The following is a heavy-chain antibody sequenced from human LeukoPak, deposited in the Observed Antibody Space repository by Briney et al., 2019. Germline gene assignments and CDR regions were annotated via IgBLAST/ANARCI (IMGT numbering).Heavy chain of an antibody. J-gene: IGHJ6*03. CDR3: ARGISSGWYGSYYMDV. Sequence: ASVKVSCKASGYAFTRHYMHWVRQAPGQGLEWMGLINPSGSSTIYAQKFQGRVTMTRDMSTSTDYMELRSLRSDDTAVYYCARGISSGWYGSYYMDVWGKGTTVTVSS. V-gene: IGHV1-46*01. CDR1: GYAFTRHY. CDR2: INPSGSST. D-gene: IGHD6-19*01.